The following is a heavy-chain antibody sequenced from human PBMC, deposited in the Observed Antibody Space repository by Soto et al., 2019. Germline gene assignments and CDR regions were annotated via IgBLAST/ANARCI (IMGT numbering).Heavy chain of an antibody. J-gene: IGHJ3*02. CDR2: IYSRGTT. CDR3: ACYLLWNAFDM. D-gene: IGHD2-21*01. V-gene: IGHV4-39*07. Sequence: SETLSLTCSVSNGSISSSRHYWGWIRQPPGKGLEWIGSIYSRGTTYYNPSLKSRVTLSLDTSKNQFSLKLSSATAADTAVYFCACYLLWNAFDMWGQGTMVTVSS. CDR1: NGSISSSRHY.